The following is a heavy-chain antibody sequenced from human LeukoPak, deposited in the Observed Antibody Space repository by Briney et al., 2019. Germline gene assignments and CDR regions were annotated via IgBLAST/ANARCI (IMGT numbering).Heavy chain of an antibody. D-gene: IGHD3-22*01. CDR3: ARDPSNYYDSSGYYPFDY. J-gene: IGHJ4*02. CDR2: IYYSGST. Sequence: SETLSLTCTVSGGSISSYYWSWIRQPPGKGLEWIGYIYYSGSTNYNPSLKSRVTISVDTSKNQFSLKLSSVTAADTAVYYCARDPSNYYDSSGYYPFDYWGQGTLVTVSS. V-gene: IGHV4-59*12. CDR1: GGSISSYY.